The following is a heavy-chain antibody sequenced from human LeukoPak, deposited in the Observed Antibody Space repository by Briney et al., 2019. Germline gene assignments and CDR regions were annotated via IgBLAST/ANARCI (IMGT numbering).Heavy chain of an antibody. D-gene: IGHD3-22*01. J-gene: IGHJ3*02. CDR3: ARDPWGSSGYYLHGAFDI. CDR2: IIPIFGTA. CDR1: GGTFSSYA. Sequence: SVKVSCKASGGTFSSYAISWVRQAPGQGLEWMGRIIPIFGTANYAQKFQGRVTITTDESTSTAYMELSSLRSEDTAVYYCARDPWGSSGYYLHGAFDIWGQGTMVTVSS. V-gene: IGHV1-69*05.